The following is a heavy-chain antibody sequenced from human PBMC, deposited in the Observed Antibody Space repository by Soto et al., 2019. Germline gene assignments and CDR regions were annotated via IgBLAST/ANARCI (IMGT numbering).Heavy chain of an antibody. J-gene: IGHJ6*02. CDR1: GYTFSSYA. CDR2: INAGNGNT. V-gene: IGHV1-3*01. D-gene: IGHD3-10*01. Sequence: GASVKVSCKASGYTFSSYAMHWVRQAPGQRLEWMGWINAGNGNTKYSQKFQGRVTITRDTSASTAYMELSSLRSEDTAVYYCAREMVRGVIITYYYYYGMDVWGQGTTVTV. CDR3: AREMVRGVIITYYYYYGMDV.